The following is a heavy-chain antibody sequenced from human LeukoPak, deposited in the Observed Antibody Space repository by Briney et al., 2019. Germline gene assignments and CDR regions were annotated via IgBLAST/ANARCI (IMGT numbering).Heavy chain of an antibody. J-gene: IGHJ6*02. Sequence: GGSLRLSCAASGFTFDDYAMPWVRQAPGKGLEWVSGVGWNSGGIVYADSVKGRFTISRDNAKKSLYLQMNSLRAEDTAVYYCAKDSSAGYYYYGMDVWGQGTTVTVSS. CDR3: AKDSSAGYYYYGMDV. CDR2: VGWNSGGI. V-gene: IGHV3-9*01. CDR1: GFTFDDYA.